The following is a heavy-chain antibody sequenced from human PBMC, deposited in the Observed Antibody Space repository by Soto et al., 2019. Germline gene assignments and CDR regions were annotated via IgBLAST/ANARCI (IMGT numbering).Heavy chain of an antibody. Sequence: EVQLLESGGDVVRPGGSLRLSCAASGFTFSSYAMGWVRQAPGKGLXXVXXVXXAGTYTFYADSVRGRFSISRDNSRDTVDLYMNALRGDDTAVYFCVKYTVTEDLGESWGHGTLVSVSS. V-gene: IGHV3-23*01. CDR2: VXXAGTYT. CDR3: VKYTVTEDLGES. J-gene: IGHJ4*03. CDR1: GFTFSSYA. D-gene: IGHD3-16*01.